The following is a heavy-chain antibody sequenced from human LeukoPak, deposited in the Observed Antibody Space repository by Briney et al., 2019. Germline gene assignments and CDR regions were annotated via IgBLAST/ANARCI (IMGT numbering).Heavy chain of an antibody. J-gene: IGHJ6*03. Sequence: SETLSLTCTVSGGSISSGNYYWSWIRQPAGKGLEWIGRIYTRGSTKYTPSLKSRVTMSVDTSKNQFSLKLSSVTAADTAVYYCARVTCCGACRAHYYYYYMDVWGKGTTVTISS. CDR2: IYTRGST. D-gene: IGHD2-21*02. CDR1: GGSISSGNYY. V-gene: IGHV4-61*02. CDR3: ARVTCCGACRAHYYYYYMDV.